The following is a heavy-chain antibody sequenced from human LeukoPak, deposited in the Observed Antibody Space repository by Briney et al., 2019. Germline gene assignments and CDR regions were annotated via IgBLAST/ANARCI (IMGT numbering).Heavy chain of an antibody. J-gene: IGHJ6*02. V-gene: IGHV3-33*01. CDR2: IWYDGSNK. CDR3: ARDHIVVVPGYTYYGMDV. CDR1: GFTFRSYG. Sequence: PGRSLRLSCAASGFTFRSYGMHWVRQAPGKGLEWVAVIWYDGSNKYYADSVKGRFTISRDNSKNTLYLQMNSLRAEDTAVYYCARDHIVVVPGYTYYGMDVWGQGTTVTVSS. D-gene: IGHD2-2*01.